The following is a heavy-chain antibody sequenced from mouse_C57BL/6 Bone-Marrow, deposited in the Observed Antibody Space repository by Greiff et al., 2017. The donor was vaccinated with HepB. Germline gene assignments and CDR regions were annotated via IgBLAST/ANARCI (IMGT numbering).Heavy chain of an antibody. CDR1: GYAFSSSW. D-gene: IGHD3-2*02. CDR3: TWQLRLPSWFAY. J-gene: IGHJ3*01. V-gene: IGHV14-1*01. Sequence: EVQLQQSGPELVKPGASVKISCKASGYAFSSSWMNWVKQRPEQGLEWIGRIDPEDGDTEYAPKFQGKATMTADTSSNTAYLQLSSLTSEDTAVYYCTWQLRLPSWFAYWGQGTLVTVSA. CDR2: IDPEDGDT.